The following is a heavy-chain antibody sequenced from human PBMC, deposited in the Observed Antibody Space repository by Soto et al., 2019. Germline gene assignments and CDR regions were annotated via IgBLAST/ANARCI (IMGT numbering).Heavy chain of an antibody. J-gene: IGHJ6*02. CDR3: ARDASYYSLWSGYYPSRNGMDV. CDR2: IWYDGSKK. D-gene: IGHD3-3*01. Sequence: QVQVVESGGGVVQPGRSLRLSCAASGFTFSSFGMHWVRQAPGKGLEWVSLIWYDGSKKSYGDSVKGRFTISRDNSRNTVDLQMNSLRADDTAVYYCARDASYYSLWSGYYPSRNGMDVWGQGTKVTVSS. V-gene: IGHV3-33*01. CDR1: GFTFSSFG.